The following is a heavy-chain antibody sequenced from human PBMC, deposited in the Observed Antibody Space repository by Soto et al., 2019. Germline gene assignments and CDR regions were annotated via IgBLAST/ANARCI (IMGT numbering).Heavy chain of an antibody. D-gene: IGHD5-12*01. CDR1: GFILSSYW. V-gene: IGHV3-7*01. CDR2: IKRDGSDT. CDR3: ASSYSDYDYAFDF. Sequence: GGSLRLSCAAPGFILSSYWMSWVRQVPGKGLEWVATIKRDGSDTYYVDSVKGRFTISRDNPKSSLYLQMNSLKAEDTAVYHCASSYSDYDYAFDFWGQGTVVTVSS. J-gene: IGHJ3*01.